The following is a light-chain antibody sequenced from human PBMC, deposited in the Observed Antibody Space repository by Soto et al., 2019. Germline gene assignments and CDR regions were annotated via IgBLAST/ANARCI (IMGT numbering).Light chain of an antibody. CDR2: GAS. Sequence: EIVMTQSPATLSVSPGERATLSCRASQRVSSNLAWYQQKPGQAPRLLIYGASTRATGIPARFSGSGSGKAFSLTISSLQSEDFAVYYCQQYNNWPPITFGQGTRLEIK. V-gene: IGKV3-15*01. CDR3: QQYNNWPPIT. J-gene: IGKJ5*01. CDR1: QRVSSN.